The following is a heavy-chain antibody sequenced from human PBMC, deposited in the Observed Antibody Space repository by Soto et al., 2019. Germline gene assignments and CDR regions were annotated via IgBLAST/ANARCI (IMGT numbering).Heavy chain of an antibody. V-gene: IGHV6-1*01. J-gene: IGHJ5*01. CDR2: TYYRSKWYN. CDR1: GDSVSTNSAT. Sequence: SQTLSLTCAISGDSVSTNSATWDWIRQPPSRGLEWLGRTYYRSKWYNDYAVSVKGRITINPDTSNNQLSLQLNSVTPDDTAVYYCARLIGNSWLDSWGQGTLVTVS. D-gene: IGHD2-8*01. CDR3: ARLIGNSWLDS.